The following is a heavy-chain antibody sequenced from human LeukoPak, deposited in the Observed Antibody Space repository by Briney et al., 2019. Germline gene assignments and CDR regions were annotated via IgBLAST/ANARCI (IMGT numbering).Heavy chain of an antibody. CDR1: GYTFTGYY. CDR3: AGGYSSIFWFDP. Sequence: ASVKVSCKASGYTFTGYYMHWVRQAPGQGLEWMGWINPNSGGTNYAQKFQGRVTMTRDTSTSTVYMELSSLRSEDTAVYYCAGGYSSIFWFDPWGQGTLVTVSS. CDR2: INPNSGGT. V-gene: IGHV1-2*02. D-gene: IGHD5-18*01. J-gene: IGHJ5*02.